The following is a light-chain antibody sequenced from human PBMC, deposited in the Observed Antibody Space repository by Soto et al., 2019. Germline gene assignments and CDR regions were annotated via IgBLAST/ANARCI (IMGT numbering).Light chain of an antibody. V-gene: IGKV1-5*01. J-gene: IGKJ1*01. CDR3: QQYDSYSWT. Sequence: DIQMTQSPSILSASVGDRVISSCRASQSISSWLAWYQQKPGKAPKLLIYDVSSLESGVPSRFSGSGSGTEFILTISSLQPDDFATYYYQQYDSYSWTFDQGTKVDIK. CDR1: QSISSW. CDR2: DVS.